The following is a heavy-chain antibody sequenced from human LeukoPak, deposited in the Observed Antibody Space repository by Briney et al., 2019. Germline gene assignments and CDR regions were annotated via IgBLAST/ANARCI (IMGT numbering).Heavy chain of an antibody. Sequence: PSETLSLTCTVSGGSISSYYWSWLRQPPGKGLEWIGYIYYSGSTNYNPSLESRVTISLDTSKNQFSLKLSSVTAADTAVYYCARSFAGGSGYSYFDYWGQGILVTVPS. J-gene: IGHJ4*02. CDR2: IYYSGST. CDR3: ARSFAGGSGYSYFDY. CDR1: GGSISSYY. D-gene: IGHD3-3*01. V-gene: IGHV4-59*08.